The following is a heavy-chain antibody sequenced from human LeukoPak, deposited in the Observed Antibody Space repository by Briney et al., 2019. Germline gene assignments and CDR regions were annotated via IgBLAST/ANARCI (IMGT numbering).Heavy chain of an antibody. CDR1: GFTFSRYG. Sequence: PGGSLRLSCAASGFTFSRYGMHWVRQAPGKGLEWVAVISYDGRNKYYEDSVKGRFTISRDNSKNTLYLQMNSLRAEDTAVYYCAKGGYSYGYSIDYWGQGTLVTVSS. D-gene: IGHD5-18*01. V-gene: IGHV3-30*18. CDR3: AKGGYSYGYSIDY. CDR2: ISYDGRNK. J-gene: IGHJ4*02.